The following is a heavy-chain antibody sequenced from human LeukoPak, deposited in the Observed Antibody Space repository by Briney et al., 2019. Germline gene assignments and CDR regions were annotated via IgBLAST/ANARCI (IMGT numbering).Heavy chain of an antibody. CDR2: ISSSSATI. Sequence: GGSLRLSCAASGFTFSSYSMNWVRQAPGKGLEWVSYISSSSATIHYADSVKGRFTISRDNAKNSLYLQMDSLRAEDTALYYCARDTHYYGSGSPAFDIWGQGTMVTVSS. V-gene: IGHV3-48*01. CDR1: GFTFSSYS. J-gene: IGHJ3*02. CDR3: ARDTHYYGSGSPAFDI. D-gene: IGHD3-10*01.